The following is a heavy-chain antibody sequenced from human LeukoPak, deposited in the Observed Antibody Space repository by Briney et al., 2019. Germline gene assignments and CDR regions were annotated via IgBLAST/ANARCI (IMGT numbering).Heavy chain of an antibody. V-gene: IGHV3-30-3*01. D-gene: IGHD3-16*02. J-gene: IGHJ4*02. CDR3: ASGVNYDYVWGSYRPLDY. Sequence: GGSLRLSCAASGFTFSSYAMHWVRQAPGKGLEWVAVISYDGSNKYYADSVKGRFTISRDNSKNTLYLQMNILRAEDTAVYYCASGVNYDYVWGSYRPLDYWGQGTLVTVSS. CDR2: ISYDGSNK. CDR1: GFTFSSYA.